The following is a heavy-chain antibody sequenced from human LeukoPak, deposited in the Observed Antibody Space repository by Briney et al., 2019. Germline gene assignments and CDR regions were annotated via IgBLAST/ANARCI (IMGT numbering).Heavy chain of an antibody. CDR1: GFTFSSYW. CDR2: INHNGNVN. CDR3: ARGGGLDV. D-gene: IGHD3-16*01. J-gene: IGHJ6*02. V-gene: IGHV3-7*03. Sequence: GGSLRLSCAASGFTFSSYWMNWARQAPGKGLGWVASINHNGNVNYYVDSVKGRFTISRDNAKNSLYLQMSNLRAEGTAVYFCARGGGLDVWGQGATVTVSS.